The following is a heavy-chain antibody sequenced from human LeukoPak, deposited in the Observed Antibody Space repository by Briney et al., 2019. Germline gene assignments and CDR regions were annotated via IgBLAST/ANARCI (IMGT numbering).Heavy chain of an antibody. CDR3: ARVGSGWSYFDY. V-gene: IGHV1-18*01. CDR1: GYTFTSYG. Sequence: ASVKVSCKASGYTFTSYGISWVRQAPGQGLEWMGWISAYNGNTKYAQRLQGRVTMTTDTSTSTAYMELRSLRSDDTAVYYCARVGSGWSYFDYWGQGTLVTVSS. CDR2: ISAYNGNT. D-gene: IGHD6-19*01. J-gene: IGHJ4*02.